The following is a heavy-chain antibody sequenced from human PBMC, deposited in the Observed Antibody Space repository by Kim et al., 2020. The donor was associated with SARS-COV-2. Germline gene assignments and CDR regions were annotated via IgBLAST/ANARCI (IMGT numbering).Heavy chain of an antibody. CDR3: AKDRTSGSYHYGMDV. Sequence: GGSLRLSCAASGFSFSTYDMHWVRQAPGKGLEWVAVMSYDGSDKYYADSVKGRFTISRDNSKNTLYLQMNSLRAEDTAVYYCAKDRTSGSYHYGMDVWGHGTPVTVSS. CDR2: MSYDGSDK. V-gene: IGHV3-30*18. D-gene: IGHD3-10*01. CDR1: GFSFSTYD. J-gene: IGHJ6*02.